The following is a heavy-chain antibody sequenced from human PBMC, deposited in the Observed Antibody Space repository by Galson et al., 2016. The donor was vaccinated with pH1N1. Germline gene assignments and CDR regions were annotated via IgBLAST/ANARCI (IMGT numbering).Heavy chain of an antibody. Sequence: SLRLSCAASGFSFDTSAMHWVRQAPGKGLEWVAFISYNGHDQSYADSLKGRFIITRDNSKNTLYLQLNSQRTEDTAVFYCAREDWSYADTFYNGLYVCGQGTTVTVSS. CDR3: AREDWSYADTFYNGLYV. CDR1: GFSFDTSA. V-gene: IGHV3-30-3*01. D-gene: IGHD3-16*01. CDR2: ISYNGHDQ. J-gene: IGHJ6*02.